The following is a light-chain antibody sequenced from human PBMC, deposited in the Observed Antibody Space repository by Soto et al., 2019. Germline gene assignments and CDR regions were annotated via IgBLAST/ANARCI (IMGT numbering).Light chain of an antibody. CDR1: SSDVGGYNY. Sequence: QSVLTQPPSASGSPGQSVTIPCTGTSSDVGGYNYVSWYQQHPGKAPKLMIYEVSKRPSGVPDRFSGSKSGNTASLTVSGLQAEDEADYYCSSYAGSNNFEVFGGGTKVTVL. CDR2: EVS. CDR3: SSYAGSNNFEV. J-gene: IGLJ2*01. V-gene: IGLV2-8*01.